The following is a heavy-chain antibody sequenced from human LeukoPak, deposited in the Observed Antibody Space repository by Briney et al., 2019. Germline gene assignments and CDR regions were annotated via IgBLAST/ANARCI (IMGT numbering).Heavy chain of an antibody. J-gene: IGHJ4*02. D-gene: IGHD3-9*01. CDR3: AKGGIHDFDILTGYFES. CDR2: ISRSGGTT. Sequence: SGGSLRLSCAASGFTFSSYAMSWVRQAPGKGLEWVSGISRSGGTTYYAESVKGHFTISRDKSKNTLYLQMNSLRAEDTAVYYCAKGGIHDFDILTGYFESWGQGTLVAVSS. V-gene: IGHV3-23*01. CDR1: GFTFSSYA.